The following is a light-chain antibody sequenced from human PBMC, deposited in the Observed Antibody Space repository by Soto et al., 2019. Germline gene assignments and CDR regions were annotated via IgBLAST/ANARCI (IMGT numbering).Light chain of an antibody. V-gene: IGKV1-9*01. CDR3: QQLNGYFPLT. CDR2: AAS. CDR1: QGISNY. J-gene: IGKJ4*01. Sequence: IQLTQSPSSLSASVGDRVTVTCRASQGISNYLAWYQQKPGKAPKLLIHAASTLQSGVPSRFSGSGSGTHFTLTISGLQPDDYATYYCQQLNGYFPLTFGGGTKVEIK.